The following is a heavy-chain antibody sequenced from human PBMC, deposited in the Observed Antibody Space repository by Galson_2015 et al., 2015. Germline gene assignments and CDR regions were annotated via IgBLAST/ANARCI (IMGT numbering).Heavy chain of an antibody. CDR1: GFTFSSYW. J-gene: IGHJ4*02. V-gene: IGHV3-7*01. CDR2: IKQDGSEK. Sequence: SLRLSCAASGFTFSSYWMSWVRQAPGKGLEWVANIKQDGSEKYYVDSVKGRFTISRDNAKNSLYLQMDSLRAEDTAVYYCASLPAWNYVSLYWGQGTLVTVSS. CDR3: ASLPAWNYVSLY. D-gene: IGHD1-7*01.